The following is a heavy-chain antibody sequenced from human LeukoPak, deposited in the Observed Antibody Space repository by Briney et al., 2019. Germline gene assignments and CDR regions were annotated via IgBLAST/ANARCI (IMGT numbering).Heavy chain of an antibody. CDR2: IYSGGST. Sequence: GGSLRLSCAASGFTVSSNYMSWVRQAPGKGLEWVSVIYSGGSTYYADSVKGRFTISRDNSKNTLYLQMNSLRAEDTAVYYCARDRIAVAGYLKNYYYYGMDVWGQGTTVTVSS. J-gene: IGHJ6*02. CDR3: ARDRIAVAGYLKNYYYYGMDV. D-gene: IGHD6-19*01. CDR1: GFTVSSNY. V-gene: IGHV3-66*01.